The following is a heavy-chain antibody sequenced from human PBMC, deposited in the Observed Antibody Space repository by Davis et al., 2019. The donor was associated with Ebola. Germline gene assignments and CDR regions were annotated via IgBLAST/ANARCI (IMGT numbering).Heavy chain of an antibody. CDR3: ASGDGRGSSYDMDV. Sequence: GGSLRLSCVASGFTFSGYAMHWVRQAPGKGLEWVAVISYDGSNKYYADSVKGRFTISRDNAKNSLFLQMNSLRAEDTALYYCASGDGRGSSYDMDVWGQGTTVTVSS. CDR1: GFTFSGYA. D-gene: IGHD5-12*01. V-gene: IGHV3-30*04. J-gene: IGHJ6*02. CDR2: ISYDGSNK.